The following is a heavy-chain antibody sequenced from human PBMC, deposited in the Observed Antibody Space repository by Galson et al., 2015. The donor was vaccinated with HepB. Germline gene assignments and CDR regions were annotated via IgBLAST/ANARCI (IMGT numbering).Heavy chain of an antibody. Sequence: SLRLSCAASGFTFSDYYMSWIRQAPGKGLEWVSYISRSSSYKNYADPVKGRFPISSDNAKNSLYLQMNSLRAEDTAVYYCARHLFEVDVLLWFGGLDVWGQGTTVTVSS. CDR3: ARHLFEVDVLLWFGGLDV. CDR2: ISRSSSYK. J-gene: IGHJ6*02. CDR1: GFTFSDYY. D-gene: IGHD3-10*01. V-gene: IGHV3-11*06.